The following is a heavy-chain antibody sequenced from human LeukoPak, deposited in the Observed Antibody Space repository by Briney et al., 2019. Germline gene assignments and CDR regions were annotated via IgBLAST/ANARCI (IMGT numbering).Heavy chain of an antibody. J-gene: IGHJ6*03. CDR3: ARRAGRYYYYMDV. Sequence: GGSLRLSCAASGITFSSYWMSWVRQAPGKGLECVANIKQDGSDKYYVDSVKGRFTISRDNAKNSLFLQMNSLRAEDTAVYYCARRAGRYYYYMDVWGKGTTVTVSS. CDR1: GITFSSYW. D-gene: IGHD6-19*01. V-gene: IGHV3-7*01. CDR2: IKQDGSDK.